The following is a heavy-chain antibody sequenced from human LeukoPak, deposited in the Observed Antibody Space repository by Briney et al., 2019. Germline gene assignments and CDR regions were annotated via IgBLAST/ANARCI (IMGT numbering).Heavy chain of an antibody. D-gene: IGHD3-10*01. CDR2: ISGGGGST. CDR1: GFTFSSYA. Sequence: GGSLRLSCAASGFTFSSYAMSWVRQAPGKGLEWVSAISGGGGSTYYADSVKGRFTISRDNSKKKLVLQMHRLIGDDTAVYYCAKDRRSYYGSGSYYNVYSFDYWGQGTLVTVSS. J-gene: IGHJ4*02. V-gene: IGHV3-23*01. CDR3: AKDRRSYYGSGSYYNVYSFDY.